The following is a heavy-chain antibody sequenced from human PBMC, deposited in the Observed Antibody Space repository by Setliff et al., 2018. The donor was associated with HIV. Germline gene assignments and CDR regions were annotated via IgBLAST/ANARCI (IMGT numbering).Heavy chain of an antibody. CDR1: GYSISSGYY. J-gene: IGHJ6*02. CDR3: ARAMRGVVVTNMYYYYGMDV. V-gene: IGHV4-38-2*02. Sequence: SETLSLTCTVSGYSISSGYYWGWIRQPPGKGLEWIGSIYHSGSIYYNPSLKSRVTISVDTSKNQFSLKLSSVTAADTAVYYCARAMRGVVVTNMYYYYGMDVWGQGTTVTVSS. CDR2: IYHSGSI. D-gene: IGHD2-21*02.